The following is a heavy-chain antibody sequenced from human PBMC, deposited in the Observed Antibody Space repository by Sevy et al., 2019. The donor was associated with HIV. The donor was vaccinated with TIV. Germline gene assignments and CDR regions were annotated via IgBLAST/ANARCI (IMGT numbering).Heavy chain of an antibody. V-gene: IGHV3-9*01. D-gene: IGHD3-16*01. CDR2: ISWNSGSI. Sequence: GGSLRLSCAASGFTFDDYAMHWVRQAPGKGLEWVSGISWNSGSIGYADSVKGRFTISRDNAKNSLYLQMNSLGAEDTALYYCAKDIGGMGLDYWGQGTLVTVSS. CDR3: AKDIGGMGLDY. CDR1: GFTFDDYA. J-gene: IGHJ4*02.